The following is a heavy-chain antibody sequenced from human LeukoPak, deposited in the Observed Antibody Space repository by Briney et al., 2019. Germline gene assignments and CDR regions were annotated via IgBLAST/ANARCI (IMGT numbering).Heavy chain of an antibody. J-gene: IGHJ3*02. V-gene: IGHV1-3*01. CDR3: ARGPSYYDSSGYRKAFDI. CDR2: INAGNGNT. D-gene: IGHD3-22*01. CDR1: GYTFTSYA. Sequence: ASVKVSCKASGYTFTSYAMHWVRQAPGQRLEWMGWINAGNGNTKYSQKFQGRVTITRDTSASTAYMELSSLRSEDTAVYYCARGPSYYDSSGYRKAFDIWGQGTMVTVSS.